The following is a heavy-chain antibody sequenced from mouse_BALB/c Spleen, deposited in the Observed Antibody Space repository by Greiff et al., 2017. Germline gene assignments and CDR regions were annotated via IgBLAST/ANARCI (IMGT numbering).Heavy chain of an antibody. CDR3: ARRDGSSYFDY. Sequence: VQLHQSGAELVRPGSSVKISCKASGYAFSSYWMNWVKQRPGQGLEWIGQIYPGDGDTNYNGKFKGKATLTADKSSSTAYMQLSSLTSEDSAVYFCARRDGSSYFDYWGQGTTLTVSS. V-gene: IGHV1-80*01. CDR2: IYPGDGDT. CDR1: GYAFSSYW. D-gene: IGHD1-1*01. J-gene: IGHJ2*01.